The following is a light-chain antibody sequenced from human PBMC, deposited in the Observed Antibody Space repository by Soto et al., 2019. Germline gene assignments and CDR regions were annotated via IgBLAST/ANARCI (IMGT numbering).Light chain of an antibody. CDR1: QSINSY. V-gene: IGKV3-15*01. Sequence: ETVMTQSPATLSVSPGERATLSCRASQSINSYLAWYQQKPGQAPRLLIYGASTRATGIPARFSGSGSGTEFTLTISSLQSEDFGVYYCQHYNEWPPWTFGQGTKVEIK. J-gene: IGKJ1*01. CDR2: GAS. CDR3: QHYNEWPPWT.